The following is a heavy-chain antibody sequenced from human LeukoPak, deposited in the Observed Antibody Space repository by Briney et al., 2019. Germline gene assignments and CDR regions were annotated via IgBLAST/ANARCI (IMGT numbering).Heavy chain of an antibody. CDR2: ISSSSSYI. V-gene: IGHV3-21*01. Sequence: PGGSLRLSCAASGSTFSSYSMNWVRQAPGKGLEWVSSISSSSSYIYYADSVKGRFTISRDNAKNSLYLQMNSLRAEDTAVYYCARVLEMATMGGAFDIWGQGTMVTVSS. CDR1: GSTFSSYS. CDR3: ARVLEMATMGGAFDI. D-gene: IGHD5-24*01. J-gene: IGHJ3*02.